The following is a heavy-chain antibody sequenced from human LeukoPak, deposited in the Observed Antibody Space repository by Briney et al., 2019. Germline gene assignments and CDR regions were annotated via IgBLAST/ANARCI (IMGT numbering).Heavy chain of an antibody. J-gene: IGHJ4*02. CDR3: ARDHPGYDYSIHLFDS. CDR2: VSGTGSFI. V-gene: IGHV3-21*01. D-gene: IGHD1-1*01. Sequence: GGSLRLSCAASGSTFDDYAMHWVRQAPGKGLEWVSSVSGTGSFIYYADSVKGRFTISRDNAENSVSLQMDSLRAEDTAVYYCARDHPGYDYSIHLFDSWGQGTLVTVSS. CDR1: GSTFDDYA.